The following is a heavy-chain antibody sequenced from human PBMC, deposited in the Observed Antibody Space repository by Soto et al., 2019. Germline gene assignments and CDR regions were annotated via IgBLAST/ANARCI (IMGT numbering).Heavy chain of an antibody. CDR2: VYSSGTT. V-gene: IGHV4-4*07. CDR3: ARGPRGYVYYHGMDV. J-gene: IGHJ6*02. Sequence: SETLSLTCTVPGGSINSYWWSWIRQPAGKGLEWIGRVYSSGTTDYNPSLNSRATMSVETSKNQFSLKLSSVTAADTAVYYCARGPRGYVYYHGMDVWGQGTTVTVSS. D-gene: IGHD3-10*01. CDR1: GGSINSYW.